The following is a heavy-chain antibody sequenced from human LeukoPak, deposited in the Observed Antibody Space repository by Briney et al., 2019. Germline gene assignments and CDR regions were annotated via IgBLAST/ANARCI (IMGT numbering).Heavy chain of an antibody. V-gene: IGHV3-7*04. D-gene: IGHD3-22*01. CDR2: IMKEGNEK. J-gene: IGHJ3*02. CDR3: ARPLYYYDSRGSVSGAFDI. CDR1: GFTFSSYG. Sequence: GGPRRLSCAASGFTFSSYGMSWVPQAPGKGLEGVANIMKEGNEKYYVGPLKGRFTFSRDNDKSSLYLQMNSLRAEDTAVYYCARPLYYYDSRGSVSGAFDIWGEGTMITVSS.